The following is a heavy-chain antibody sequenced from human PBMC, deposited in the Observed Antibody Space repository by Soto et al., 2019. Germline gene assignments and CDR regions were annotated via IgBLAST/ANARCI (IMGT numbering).Heavy chain of an antibody. CDR2: TYYRSRWYN. D-gene: IGHD3-22*01. CDR3: ARMSDSTFDF. CDR1: GDSGSSNDAA. Sequence: QVPLQQSGPGLVKPSQTLSLTCAISGDSGSSNDAAWEWSRQSPTRGLELLGRTYYRSRWYNAYTVSLRSRIIINADASRNPFSLHLSSVTPEDTAVYYCARMSDSTFDFWGPGILVTVSS. J-gene: IGHJ4*02. V-gene: IGHV6-1*01.